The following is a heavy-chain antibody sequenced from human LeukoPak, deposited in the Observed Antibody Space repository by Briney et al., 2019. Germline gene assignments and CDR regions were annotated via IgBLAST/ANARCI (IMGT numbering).Heavy chain of an antibody. Sequence: ASVKVSCKASGYTFTSYGISWVRQAPGQGLEWMGIINPSGGSTSYAQKFQGRVTMTRDMSTSTVYMELSSLRSEDTAVYYCARERIPYYYDSSGYYYTAFDIWGQGTMVTVSS. CDR1: GYTFTSYG. CDR3: ARERIPYYYDSSGYYYTAFDI. V-gene: IGHV1-46*01. CDR2: INPSGGST. D-gene: IGHD3-22*01. J-gene: IGHJ3*02.